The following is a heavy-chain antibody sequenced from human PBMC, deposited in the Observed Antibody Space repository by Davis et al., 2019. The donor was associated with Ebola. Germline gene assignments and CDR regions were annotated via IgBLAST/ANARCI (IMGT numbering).Heavy chain of an antibody. CDR2: IYHSGST. D-gene: IGHD5-12*01. CDR1: GGSISSGGYS. J-gene: IGHJ5*02. Sequence: SETLSLTCAVSGGSISSGGYSWSWIRQPPGKGLEWIGYIYHSGSTYYNPSLKSRVTISVDRSKNQFSLKLSSVTAADTAVYYCAGRYSGYDYWFDPWGQGTLVTVPS. CDR3: AGRYSGYDYWFDP. V-gene: IGHV4-30-2*01.